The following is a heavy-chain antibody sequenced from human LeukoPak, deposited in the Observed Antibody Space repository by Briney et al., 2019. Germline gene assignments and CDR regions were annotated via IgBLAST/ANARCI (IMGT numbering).Heavy chain of an antibody. J-gene: IGHJ4*02. CDR3: AKRISSGWSYYFDY. CDR1: GFTFSSYG. CDR2: ISYSGGST. V-gene: IGHV3-23*01. D-gene: IGHD6-19*01. Sequence: GGSLRLSCAVSGFTFSSYGMSWVRQAPGEGLEWVSAISYSGGSTYYADSVKGRFTISRDNSKNTLYLQMNRLRAEDTAVYYCAKRISSGWSYYFDYWGQGTLVTVSS.